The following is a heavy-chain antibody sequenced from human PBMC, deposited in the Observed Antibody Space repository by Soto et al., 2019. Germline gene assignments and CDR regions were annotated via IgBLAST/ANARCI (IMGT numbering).Heavy chain of an antibody. Sequence: QLQLQESGPGLVKPSETLSLTCTVSGGSISSSSYYWGWIRQPPGKGLEWIGSIYYSGSTNYNPSLKSRVTISVDKSKNQFSLKLSSVTAADTAVYYCARQSYYDFWSGGIGGLFDYWGQGTLVTVSS. D-gene: IGHD3-3*01. CDR1: GGSISSSSYY. CDR2: IYYSGST. CDR3: ARQSYYDFWSGGIGGLFDY. J-gene: IGHJ4*02. V-gene: IGHV4-39*07.